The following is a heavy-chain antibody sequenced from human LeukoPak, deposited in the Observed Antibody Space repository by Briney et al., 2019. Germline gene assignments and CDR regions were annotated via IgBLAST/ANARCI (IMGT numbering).Heavy chain of an antibody. Sequence: TGGSLRLSCAASGFTFSNYRMNWVRQAPGKGLEWVSSISSSSIYIYYADSLKGRFTISRDNAKNSLYLQMNSLRAEDTAVYYCARGRDGYNLVDAFDIWGQGIMVTVSS. V-gene: IGHV3-21*01. J-gene: IGHJ3*02. CDR3: ARGRDGYNLVDAFDI. D-gene: IGHD5-24*01. CDR2: ISSSSIYI. CDR1: GFTFSNYR.